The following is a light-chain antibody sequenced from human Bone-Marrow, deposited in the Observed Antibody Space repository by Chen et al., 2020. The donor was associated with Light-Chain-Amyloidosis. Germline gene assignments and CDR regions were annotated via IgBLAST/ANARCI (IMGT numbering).Light chain of an antibody. CDR2: LAS. CDR1: QSVSNN. Sequence: EILMTQSPATLSVSLGESATLSCRASQSVSNNLAWYQQKPGQAPRLLIYLASARVTGIPARFTGSGSGTEFSLTISSLQSEDFAVYYCQQYNTWPRTFGRGTRVEFK. J-gene: IGKJ1*01. V-gene: IGKV3-15*01. CDR3: QQYNTWPRT.